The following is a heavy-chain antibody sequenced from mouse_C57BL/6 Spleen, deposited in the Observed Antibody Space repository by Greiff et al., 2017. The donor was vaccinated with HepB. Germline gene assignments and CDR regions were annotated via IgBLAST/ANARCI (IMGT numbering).Heavy chain of an antibody. J-gene: IGHJ2*01. CDR2: IYPRSGNT. CDR3: ARDYYGYYFDY. V-gene: IGHV1-81*01. D-gene: IGHD1-1*01. Sequence: VQLQESGAELARPGASVKLSCKASGYTFTSYGISWVKQRTGQGLEWIGEIYPRSGNTYHNEKFKGKATLTADKSSSTAYMELRSLTSEDSAVYFCARDYYGYYFDYWGQGTTLTVSS. CDR1: GYTFTSYG.